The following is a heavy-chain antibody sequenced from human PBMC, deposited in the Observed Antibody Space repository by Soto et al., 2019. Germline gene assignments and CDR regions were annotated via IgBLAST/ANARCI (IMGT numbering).Heavy chain of an antibody. V-gene: IGHV3-33*01. D-gene: IGHD3-10*01. CDR3: ARDRQYGSGYGMDV. Sequence: GGSLRLSCAASGFTFSSYGMHWVRQAPGKGLEWVAVTWYDGSNKYYADSVKGRFTISRDNSKNTLYLQMNSLRAEDTAVYYCARDRQYGSGYGMDVWGQGTTVTVSS. CDR1: GFTFSSYG. CDR2: TWYDGSNK. J-gene: IGHJ6*02.